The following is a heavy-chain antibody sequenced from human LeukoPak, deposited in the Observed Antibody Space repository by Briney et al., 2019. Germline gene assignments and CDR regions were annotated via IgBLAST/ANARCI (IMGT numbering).Heavy chain of an antibody. V-gene: IGHV1-69*13. D-gene: IGHD3-3*01. CDR2: IIPIFGTA. Sequence: SVKVSCKASGGTFSSYAISWVRQAPGQGLEWMGGIIPIFGTANYAQKFQGRVTITADESTSTAYMELSSLRSEDTAVYYCASTKNTLRFLEWYKLDYWGQGTLVTVSS. CDR1: GGTFSSYA. CDR3: ASTKNTLRFLEWYKLDY. J-gene: IGHJ4*02.